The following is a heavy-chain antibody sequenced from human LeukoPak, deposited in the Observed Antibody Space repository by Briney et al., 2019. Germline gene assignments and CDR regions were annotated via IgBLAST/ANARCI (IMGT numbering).Heavy chain of an antibody. Sequence: GGSLRLSCAASGFTVSSNYMSWVRQAPGKGLEWVSVIYSGGSTYYADSVKGRFTISRDNSKNTLYLQMNSLRAEDTAVYYCARESIAVASWFDPRGQGTLVTVSS. CDR1: GFTVSSNY. V-gene: IGHV3-53*05. D-gene: IGHD6-19*01. CDR2: IYSGGST. J-gene: IGHJ5*02. CDR3: ARESIAVASWFDP.